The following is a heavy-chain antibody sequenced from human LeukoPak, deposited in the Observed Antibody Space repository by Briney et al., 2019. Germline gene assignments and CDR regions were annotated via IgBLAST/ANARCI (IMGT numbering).Heavy chain of an antibody. D-gene: IGHD2-15*01. V-gene: IGHV3-7*01. Sequence: GGSLRLSCAASGFTFSSYWMSWVRQAPGKGPEWVANIRQDGSEKYYADSVKGRFTISRDNSKNTLYLQMNSLRAEDTAVYYCARDLIPYSAYYYGMDVWGQGTTVTVSS. CDR3: ARDLIPYSAYYYGMDV. J-gene: IGHJ6*02. CDR1: GFTFSSYW. CDR2: IRQDGSEK.